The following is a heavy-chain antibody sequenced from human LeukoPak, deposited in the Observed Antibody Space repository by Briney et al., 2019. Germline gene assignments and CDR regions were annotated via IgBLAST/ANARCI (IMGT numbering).Heavy chain of an antibody. D-gene: IGHD1-26*01. J-gene: IGHJ4*02. CDR2: IYHSGST. V-gene: IGHV4-30-2*01. CDR1: GGSISSGGYY. Sequence: KTSETLSLTCTVSGGSISSGGYYWSWIRQPPGKGLEWIGYIYHSGSTYYNPSLKSRVTISVDRSKNQFSLKLSSVTAADTAVYYCARGTHSGSLPVDYWGQGTLVTVSS. CDR3: ARGTHSGSLPVDY.